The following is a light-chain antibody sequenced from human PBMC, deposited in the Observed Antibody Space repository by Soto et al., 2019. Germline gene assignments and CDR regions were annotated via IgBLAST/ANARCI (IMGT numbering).Light chain of an antibody. J-gene: IGKJ1*01. CDR1: QSVRSNY. CDR3: QQYGTLTRT. CDR2: GAS. V-gene: IGKV3-20*01. Sequence: EIVFTQSPGTLSLSPGERATLSCRASQSVRSNYLAWYQPRPGQAPRLFIYGASSRDTGIPDRVSCSGSGTDCTRTISRLEPEDFAVDYCQQYGTLTRTFGQGTKVDNK.